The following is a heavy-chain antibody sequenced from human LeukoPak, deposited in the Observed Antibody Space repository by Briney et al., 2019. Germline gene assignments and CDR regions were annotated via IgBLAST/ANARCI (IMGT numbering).Heavy chain of an antibody. V-gene: IGHV3-53*05. D-gene: IGHD3-10*01. CDR1: GFTVSSNY. J-gene: IGHJ4*02. CDR3: ARGYSGSGRYFDY. CDR2: IYSGGST. Sequence: GGSLRLSCAASGFTVSSNYMSWVRQAPGKGLEWVSVIYSGGSTYYADSVKGRFSISRDNSKNTLYLQMNSLRPEDTAVHYCARGYSGSGRYFDYWGQGTLVTVSS.